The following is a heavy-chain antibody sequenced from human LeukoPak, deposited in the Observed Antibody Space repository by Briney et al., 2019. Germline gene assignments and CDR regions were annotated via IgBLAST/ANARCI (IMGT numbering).Heavy chain of an antibody. D-gene: IGHD3-22*01. Sequence: GGSLRLSCAASGFTFSSYSMNWVRQAPGKGLEWVSSISSSSSYIYYADSVKGRFTISRDNAKNSLYLQMNSLRAEDTAVYYCATYYYDSSGYIARGYYYGMDVWGQGTTVTVSS. CDR3: ATYYYDSSGYIARGYYYGMDV. CDR2: ISSSSSYI. V-gene: IGHV3-21*04. CDR1: GFTFSSYS. J-gene: IGHJ6*02.